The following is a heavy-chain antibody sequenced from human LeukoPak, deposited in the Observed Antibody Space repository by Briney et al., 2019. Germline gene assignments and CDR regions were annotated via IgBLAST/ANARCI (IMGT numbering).Heavy chain of an antibody. CDR1: GYTFTSYY. D-gene: IGHD3-10*01. CDR3: ARTIGGITMVRGVIIAPYYFDY. Sequence: VASVKVSCKASGYTFTSYYMHWVRQAPGQGLEWMGIINPSGGSTSYAQKFQGRVTMTRDTSTSTVYMELSSLRSEDTAVYYCARTIGGITMVRGVIIAPYYFDYWGQGTLVTVFS. J-gene: IGHJ4*02. CDR2: INPSGGST. V-gene: IGHV1-46*01.